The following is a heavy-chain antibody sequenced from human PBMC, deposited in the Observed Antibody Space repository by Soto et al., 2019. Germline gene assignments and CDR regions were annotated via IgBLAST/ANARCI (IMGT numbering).Heavy chain of an antibody. J-gene: IGHJ5*01. CDR3: AHNFRVSGSYTGDRFNS. CDR2: VYWDDDK. CDR1: GFSLSSNGVG. Sequence: QITLKESGPTLVKPTQTLTLTCSFSGFSLSSNGVGVGWIRQPPGKALEFLALVYWDDDKRYSPSLKSRLTNQQDTSKNQVVLTMSNMDPVDTATYHCAHNFRVSGSYTGDRFNSWGQGILVIVSS. V-gene: IGHV2-5*02. D-gene: IGHD3-10*01.